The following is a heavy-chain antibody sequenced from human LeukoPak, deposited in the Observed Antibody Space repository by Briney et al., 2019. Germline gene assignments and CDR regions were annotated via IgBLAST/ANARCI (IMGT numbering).Heavy chain of an antibody. CDR2: TYYRSKSYK. Sequence: SQTLSLTCALSGDSFSSNSAAWDWLRQSQSRGLEWLGRTYYRSKSYKDYAVYVKSRITIKQDTTKNRLAMKLKSWTPEDTAVYYCAIAGYDILTGYYTNWFDPWGQGTLVTVSS. V-gene: IGHV6-1*01. CDR3: AIAGYDILTGYYTNWFDP. D-gene: IGHD3-9*01. CDR1: GDSFSSNSAA. J-gene: IGHJ5*02.